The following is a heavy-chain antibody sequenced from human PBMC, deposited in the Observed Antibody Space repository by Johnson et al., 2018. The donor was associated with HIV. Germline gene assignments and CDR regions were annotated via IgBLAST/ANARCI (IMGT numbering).Heavy chain of an antibody. Sequence: VQLVESGGGVVRPGGSLRLSCAASGFTFSSYAMSWVHQAPGKGLEWVSGISDSGGSTHYADSVKGLFTISRDNSKNTLYLQMNSLRAEDTAVYYCAREMVQLELLGAFDIWGQGTMVTVSS. J-gene: IGHJ3*02. D-gene: IGHD1-7*01. CDR3: AREMVQLELLGAFDI. V-gene: IGHV3-23*04. CDR2: ISDSGGST. CDR1: GFTFSSYA.